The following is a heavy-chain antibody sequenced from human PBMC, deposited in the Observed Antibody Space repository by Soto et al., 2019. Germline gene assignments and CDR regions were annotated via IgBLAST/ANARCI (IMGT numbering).Heavy chain of an antibody. J-gene: IGHJ6*02. CDR2: TYYRSKWYN. CDR1: GDSVSSNSAA. CDR3: ARDSFTYYDFWSGYSYGMDV. D-gene: IGHD3-3*01. V-gene: IGHV6-1*01. Sequence: PSQTLSLTCAISGDSVSSNSAAWNWIRQSPSRGLAWLGRTYYRSKWYNDYAVSVKSRITINPDTSKNQFSLQLNSVTPEDTAVYYCARDSFTYYDFWSGYSYGMDVWGQGTTVTVSS.